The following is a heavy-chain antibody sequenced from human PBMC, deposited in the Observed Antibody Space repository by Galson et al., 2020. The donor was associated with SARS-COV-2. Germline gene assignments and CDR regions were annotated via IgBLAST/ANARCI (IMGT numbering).Heavy chain of an antibody. D-gene: IGHD3-22*01. V-gene: IGHV3-33*06. CDR3: AKDPYDSSGYSLGFDY. CDR1: GFTFSSYG. CDR2: IWYDGSNK. Sequence: GESLKISCAASGFTFSSYGMHWVRQAPGKGLEWVAVIWYDGSNKYYADSVKGRFTISRDNSKNTLYLQMNSLRAEDTAVYYCAKDPYDSSGYSLGFDYWGQGTLVTVSS. J-gene: IGHJ4*02.